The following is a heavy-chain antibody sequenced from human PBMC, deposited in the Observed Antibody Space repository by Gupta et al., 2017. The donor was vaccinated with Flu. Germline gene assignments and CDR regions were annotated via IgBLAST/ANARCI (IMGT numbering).Heavy chain of an antibody. Sequence: AWNWIRQSPSRGLEWLGRTYYRSKWYNDYAVSGKSRITINPDTSKNQFSLQLNSVTPEDTAVYYCARDPGGATSSPNWFDPWGQGTLVTVSS. CDR3: ARDPGGATSSPNWFDP. CDR1: A. J-gene: IGHJ5*02. CDR2: TYYRSKWYN. D-gene: IGHD1-26*01. V-gene: IGHV6-1*01.